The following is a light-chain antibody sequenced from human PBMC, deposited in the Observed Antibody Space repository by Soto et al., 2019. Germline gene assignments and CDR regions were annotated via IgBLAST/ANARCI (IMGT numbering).Light chain of an antibody. CDR3: SSYTAAITVM. V-gene: IGLV2-14*01. CDR1: SSDIGGYNY. J-gene: IGLJ3*02. Sequence: SALTQPASVSGSPGQSITISCSGTSSDIGGYNYVSWYQHHPGKAPKLLIYEVSNRPSGVSNRFSGSKSGNTASLTISGLQADDEADYYCSSYTAAITVMFGGGTKLTVL. CDR2: EVS.